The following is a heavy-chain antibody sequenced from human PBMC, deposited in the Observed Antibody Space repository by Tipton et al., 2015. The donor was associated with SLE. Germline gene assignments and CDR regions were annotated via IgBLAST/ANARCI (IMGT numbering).Heavy chain of an antibody. V-gene: IGHV3-30-3*01. CDR1: GFTFSSYA. J-gene: IGHJ6*03. D-gene: IGHD6-13*01. Sequence: SLRLSCAASGFTFSSYAMSWVRQAPGKGLEWVAVISYDGSNKYYADSVKGRFTISRDNAKNSLYLQMNSLRAEDTAVYYCARDRYSSSWYAYYYYYMDVWGKGTTVTVSS. CDR3: ARDRYSSSWYAYYYYYMDV. CDR2: ISYDGSNK.